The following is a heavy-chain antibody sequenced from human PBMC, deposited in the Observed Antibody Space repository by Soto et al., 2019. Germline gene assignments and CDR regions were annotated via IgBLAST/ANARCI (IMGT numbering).Heavy chain of an antibody. CDR1: GFTFSSYA. V-gene: IGHV3-64*01. Sequence: PGGSLRLSCAASGFTFSSYAMHWVRQAPGKGLEYVSAISSNGGSTYYANSVKGRFTISRDNSKNTLYLQMGSLRAEDMAVYYCARDECSGGSCYTFDPWGQGTLVTVSS. CDR2: ISSNGGST. J-gene: IGHJ5*02. CDR3: ARDECSGGSCYTFDP. D-gene: IGHD2-15*01.